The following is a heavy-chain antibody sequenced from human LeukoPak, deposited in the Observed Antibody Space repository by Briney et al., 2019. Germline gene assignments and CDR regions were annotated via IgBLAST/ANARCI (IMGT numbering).Heavy chain of an antibody. CDR2: INWNGGST. V-gene: IGHV3-20*04. Sequence: PGGSLRLSCAASGFTFDDYGMSWVRQAPGKGLEWVSGINWNGGSTGYADSVKGRFTISRDNAKNSLYLQMNSLRAEDTALYYCARGPPWDYGSGSYYNIPGYFQHWGQGTLVTVSS. CDR3: ARGPPWDYGSGSYYNIPGYFQH. J-gene: IGHJ1*01. CDR1: GFTFDDYG. D-gene: IGHD3-10*01.